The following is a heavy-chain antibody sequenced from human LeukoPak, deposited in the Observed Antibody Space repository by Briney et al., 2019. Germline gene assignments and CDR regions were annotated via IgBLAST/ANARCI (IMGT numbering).Heavy chain of an antibody. CDR1: GYSFTSYW. CDR2: IYPGDSDT. J-gene: IGHJ6*02. CDR3: ARGDQLYYYGMDV. D-gene: IGHD2-2*01. V-gene: IGHV5-51*01. Sequence: GESLKISCKGSGYSFTSYWIGWVRQMPGKGLEWMGIIYPGDSDTRYSPSFQGQVTISADKSISTAYLQRSSLKASDTAMYYCARGDQLYYYGMDVWGQGTTVTVSS.